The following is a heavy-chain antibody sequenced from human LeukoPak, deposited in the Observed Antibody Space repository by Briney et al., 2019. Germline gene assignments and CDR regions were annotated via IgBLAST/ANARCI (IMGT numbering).Heavy chain of an antibody. CDR2: ISYDGTNK. D-gene: IGHD1-26*01. Sequence: PGGSLRLSCVASGFTFSRYAMHWVRRAPGKGLEWVTFISYDGTNKYYADSVKGRFTISRDNSRNTLYLQMNSLRAEDTAVYYCAKDRLPLINVVGAYDYWGQGTLVTVSS. V-gene: IGHV3-30-3*01. CDR1: GFTFSRYA. J-gene: IGHJ4*02. CDR3: AKDRLPLINVVGAYDY.